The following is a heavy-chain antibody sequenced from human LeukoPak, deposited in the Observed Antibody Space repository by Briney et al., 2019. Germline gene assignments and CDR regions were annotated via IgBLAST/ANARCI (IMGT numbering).Heavy chain of an antibody. CDR2: MSYDSIDK. CDR3: ARDLGTEVAY. CDR1: GLTFRNYA. J-gene: IGHJ4*02. V-gene: IGHV3-30-3*01. Sequence: GRSLRLSCAASGLTFRNYAMHWVRQAPGKGLEWLAVMSYDSIDKYYADSVKGRFTISRDNSKNTLSLQMNNLRVADTALYYCARDLGTEVAYWGQGTLVTVSS.